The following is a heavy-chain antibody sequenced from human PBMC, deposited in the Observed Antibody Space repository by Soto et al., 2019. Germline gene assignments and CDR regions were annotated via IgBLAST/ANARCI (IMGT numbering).Heavy chain of an antibody. J-gene: IGHJ6*02. Sequence: QITLKESGPTLVKPTQTLTLTCSVSGFSLNTGGLGVGWIRLPPGKALEWLALIYWDDDKRYSPSLRNRLSISKDTSNNLVVFTMTNMDPVDTATYYCIHSRCGGDCLRSYSSHDYCGLDVWGQGTTVTVSS. CDR2: IYWDDDK. D-gene: IGHD2-21*02. V-gene: IGHV2-5*02. CDR3: IHSRCGGDCLRSYSSHDYCGLDV. CDR1: GFSLNTGGLG.